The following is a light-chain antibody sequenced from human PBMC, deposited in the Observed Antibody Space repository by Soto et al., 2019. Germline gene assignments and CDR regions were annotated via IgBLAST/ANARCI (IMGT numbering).Light chain of an antibody. CDR1: SSDVGAYDF. CDR3: SSLTSGSTRV. V-gene: IGLV2-14*03. J-gene: IGLJ1*01. Sequence: QSVLTQPASVSGSPGQSITISCTGTSSDVGAYDFVSWYQQHPDKAPKLMIYEVSNRPSGVSNRFSGSKSVNTATLTISGLQPVDEAEYYCSSLTSGSTRVFGSGTKVNVL. CDR2: EVS.